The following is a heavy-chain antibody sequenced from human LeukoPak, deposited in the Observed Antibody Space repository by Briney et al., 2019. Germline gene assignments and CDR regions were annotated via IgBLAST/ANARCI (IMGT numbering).Heavy chain of an antibody. CDR1: GGSISSSLYY. V-gene: IGHV4-39*07. Sequence: SETLSLTCTVSGGSISSSLYYWGWIRQPPGKGLEWIGTIYHSGSTYYNPSLKSRVTISVDRSKNQFSLKLSSVTAADTAVYYCARRIFVVDSYAFDIWGXXXXXTVSS. CDR2: IYHSGST. D-gene: IGHD3-3*01. CDR3: ARRIFVVDSYAFDI. J-gene: IGHJ3*02.